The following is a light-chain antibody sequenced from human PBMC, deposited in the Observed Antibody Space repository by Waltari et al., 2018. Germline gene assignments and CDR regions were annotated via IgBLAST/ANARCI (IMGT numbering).Light chain of an antibody. V-gene: IGKV1-9*01. CDR1: QGISSY. Sequence: DIPLAQSPSFLFATVGDRVTITCRASQGISSYLAWYQQKPGKAPKLLIYAASTLQSGVPSRFSGSGSGTEFTLTISSLQPEDFATYYCQHLNSYPPTFGGGTKVEIK. CDR2: AAS. J-gene: IGKJ4*01. CDR3: QHLNSYPPT.